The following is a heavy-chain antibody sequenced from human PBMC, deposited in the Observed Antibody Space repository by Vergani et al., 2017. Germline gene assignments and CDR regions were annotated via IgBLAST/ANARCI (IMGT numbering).Heavy chain of an antibody. D-gene: IGHD1-26*01. J-gene: IGHJ4*02. CDR1: GFIFTDYY. CDR3: ARDHQGPTTLDY. V-gene: IGHV1-2*02. Sequence: QVQLVQSGAELKKPGASVWVSCKASGFIFTDYYIHWMRQAPGQGLEWIGWINPNGDATDYAQNFRGRVTLTRDTSSTTAYMALASLTSDDPAIYYCARDHQGPTTLDYWGQGSLVTVSS. CDR2: INPNGDAT.